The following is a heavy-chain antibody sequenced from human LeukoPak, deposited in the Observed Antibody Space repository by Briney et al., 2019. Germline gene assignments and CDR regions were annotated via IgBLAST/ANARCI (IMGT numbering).Heavy chain of an antibody. Sequence: GGSLRLSCAASGFTFSSYAMSWVRQAPGKGLEWVSAISGSGGSTYYADSVKGRFTISRDNSKNTLYLQMNSLRAEDTAVYYCAKESGGYFLDTDAFDIWGQGTMVTVSS. D-gene: IGHD1-26*01. V-gene: IGHV3-23*01. CDR2: ISGSGGST. CDR3: AKESGGYFLDTDAFDI. CDR1: GFTFSSYA. J-gene: IGHJ3*02.